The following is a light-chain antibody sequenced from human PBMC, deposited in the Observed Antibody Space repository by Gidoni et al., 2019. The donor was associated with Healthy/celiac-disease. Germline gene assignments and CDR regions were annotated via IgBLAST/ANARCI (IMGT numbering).Light chain of an antibody. V-gene: IGKV1-39*01. Sequence: DSDLTQSPSSLSASVGDRVTITCRVSQSISSYLNWYQQKPGKAPKLLIYAASSLQSGVPSRFSGSASGTDFTLTISNLQPEDFATYYSQQSYSTLLSSSGQQTQLEIK. CDR3: QQSYSTLLSS. CDR2: AAS. CDR1: QSISSY. J-gene: IGKJ2*01.